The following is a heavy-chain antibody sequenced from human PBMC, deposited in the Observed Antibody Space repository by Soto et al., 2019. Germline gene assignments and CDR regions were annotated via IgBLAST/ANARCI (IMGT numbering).Heavy chain of an antibody. Sequence: QINLIESGPPLVKPTQTLTLPCTFSGFSLRTSGAAVGWARKPRGGPLEGLALIFWDGDKRYNASLGNRLTITKDTSMNQVVLTLTNVDPADTATYYCAHRATMTIFGLIIDNGIWFDPWGQGTRVIVSS. J-gene: IGHJ5*02. V-gene: IGHV2-5*02. CDR3: AHRATMTIFGLIIDNGIWFDP. D-gene: IGHD3-3*01. CDR2: IFWDGDK. CDR1: GFSLRTSGAA.